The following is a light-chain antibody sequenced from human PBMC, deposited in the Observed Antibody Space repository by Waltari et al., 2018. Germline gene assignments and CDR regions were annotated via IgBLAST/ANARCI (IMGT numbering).Light chain of an antibody. CDR2: EVT. J-gene: IGLJ3*02. CDR1: SSDIGGSNY. CDR3: SSFAGSTNWV. Sequence: QSALTQPPSASGSPGQSVTISCPGTSSDIGGSNYVPWYQQHPGKAPKLMIYEVTKRPSGVPDRFSASKSGNTASLTVSGLQAEDEADYYCSSFAGSTNWVFGGGTKLTVL. V-gene: IGLV2-8*01.